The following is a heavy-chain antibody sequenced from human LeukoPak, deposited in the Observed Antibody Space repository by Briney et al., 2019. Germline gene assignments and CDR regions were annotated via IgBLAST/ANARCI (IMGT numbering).Heavy chain of an antibody. CDR2: INHSGST. Sequence: SETLSVTCAVYGGSFSGYYWSWLRQPPGKGLEWIGEINHSGSTNYNPYLNSQVTISVDTSKNQFSLKLSSVTAADTAVYYCARGLPPAELVDDYWGQGTLVTVSS. J-gene: IGHJ4*02. D-gene: IGHD3-10*01. V-gene: IGHV4-34*01. CDR1: GGSFSGYY. CDR3: ARGLPPAELVDDY.